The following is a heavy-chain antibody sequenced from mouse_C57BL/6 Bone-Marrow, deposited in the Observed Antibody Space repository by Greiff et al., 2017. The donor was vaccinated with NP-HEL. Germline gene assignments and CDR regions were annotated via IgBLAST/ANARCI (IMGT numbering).Heavy chain of an antibody. Sequence: QVQLKQPGAELVRPGSSVKLSCKASGYTFTSYWMDWVKQRPGQGLEWIGNIYPSDSETHYNQKFKDKATLTVDKSSSTAYMQLSSLTSEDSAVYYCARTRLRRHYFDYWGQGTTLTVSS. V-gene: IGHV1-61*01. J-gene: IGHJ2*01. D-gene: IGHD2-4*01. CDR2: IYPSDSET. CDR1: GYTFTSYW. CDR3: ARTRLRRHYFDY.